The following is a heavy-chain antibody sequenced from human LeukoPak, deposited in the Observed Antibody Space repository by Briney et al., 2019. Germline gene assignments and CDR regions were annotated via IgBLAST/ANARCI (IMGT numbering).Heavy chain of an antibody. D-gene: IGHD2-21*02. CDR3: ARLSQTPDCYDAGRYYHLAY. V-gene: IGHV1-8*01. CDR2: MNPTTGNT. Sequence: VGSVKVSCKASEYTFISYDINWVRQAPGQGLEWVGWMNPTTGNTGYAQKFQGRVTMTRDTSKNTAYMELRSLGSEDTAVYFCARLSQTPDCYDAGRYYHLAYWGQGTRVIVSS. J-gene: IGHJ4*02. CDR1: EYTFISYD.